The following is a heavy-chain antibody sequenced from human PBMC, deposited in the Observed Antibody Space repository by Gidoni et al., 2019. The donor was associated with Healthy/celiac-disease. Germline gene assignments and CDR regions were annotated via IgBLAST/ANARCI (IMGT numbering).Heavy chain of an antibody. D-gene: IGHD2-15*01. CDR1: GGSISSYY. J-gene: IGHJ6*02. Sequence: QVQLQESGPGLVKPSETLSLTCTVSGGSISSYYWSWMRQPPGKGLEWIGYIYYSGSTNYNPSLKSRVTISVDTSKNQFSLKLSSVTAADTAVYYCARGWGDTAVLGYCSGGSCQEEREISGMDVWGQGTTVTVSS. CDR3: ARGWGDTAVLGYCSGGSCQEEREISGMDV. CDR2: IYYSGST. V-gene: IGHV4-59*01.